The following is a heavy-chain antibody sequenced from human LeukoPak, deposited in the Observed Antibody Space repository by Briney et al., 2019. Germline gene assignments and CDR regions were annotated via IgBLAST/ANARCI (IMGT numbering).Heavy chain of an antibody. D-gene: IGHD3-3*01. V-gene: IGHV3-7*01. CDR3: AREEYKTDFWSGSSYYGMDV. CDR2: IKQDGSTK. CDR1: GFTFSNYW. Sequence: GSLRLSCAASGFTFSNYWMSWVRQAPGKGLEWVANIKQDGSTKYYVDSVKGRFTISRDNAKNSLYLQMNSLRAEDTAVYHCAREEYKTDFWSGSSYYGMDVWGHGTTVTVSS. J-gene: IGHJ6*02.